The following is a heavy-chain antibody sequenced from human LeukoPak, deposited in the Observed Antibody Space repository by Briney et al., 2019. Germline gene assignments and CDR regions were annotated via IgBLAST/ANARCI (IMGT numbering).Heavy chain of an antibody. D-gene: IGHD3-22*01. CDR2: IRGSGGST. CDR3: AKVLEDDVIVVVPIYYMDV. V-gene: IGHV3-23*01. J-gene: IGHJ6*03. CDR1: GFNFSSYA. Sequence: GRSLRLSCAASGFNFSSYAMSWVRQAPGKGLEWVSAIRGSGGSTYYADCVKGRFTISRDNSKNTLYLQMNSLRAEDTVVYYCAKVLEDDVIVVVPIYYMDVWGKGTTVTVSS.